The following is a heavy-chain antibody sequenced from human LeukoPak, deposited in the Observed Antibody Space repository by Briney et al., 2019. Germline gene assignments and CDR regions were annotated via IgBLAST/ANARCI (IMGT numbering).Heavy chain of an antibody. CDR2: ISYDGSNK. CDR1: GFTFSGYG. Sequence: GGSLRLSCAASGFTFSGYGMHWVRQAPGKGLEWVAVISYDGSNKYYADSVKGRFTISRDNSKNTLYLQMNSLRAEDTAVYYCAKEEQGYSYGTLDYWGQGTLVTVSS. J-gene: IGHJ4*02. D-gene: IGHD5-18*01. CDR3: AKEEQGYSYGTLDY. V-gene: IGHV3-30*18.